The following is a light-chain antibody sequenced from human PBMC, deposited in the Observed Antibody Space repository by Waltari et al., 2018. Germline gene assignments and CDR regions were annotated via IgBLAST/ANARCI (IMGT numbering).Light chain of an antibody. Sequence: QAGLTHPPSVSKGLRQTATLTRTGNGHNVGDLGVARLHPHQGHPPKLLSYRNNNWPSGISERFSASRSGHTDSLTITGLQPDDEADYYCSAWDSSLSAWVFGGGTKLTVL. CDR1: GHNVGDLG. V-gene: IGLV10-54*04. CDR2: RNN. J-gene: IGLJ3*02. CDR3: SAWDSSLSAWV.